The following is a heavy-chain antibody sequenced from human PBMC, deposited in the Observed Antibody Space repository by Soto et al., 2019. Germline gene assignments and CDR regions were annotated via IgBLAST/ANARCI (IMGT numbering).Heavy chain of an antibody. D-gene: IGHD3-3*01. CDR3: AKDRYYDFWRGYYIPFDY. J-gene: IGHJ4*02. CDR1: GFTFSSYA. V-gene: IGHV3-23*01. CDR2: ITGSGGST. Sequence: GGSLRLSCAASGFTFSSYAMPWVRQAPGKGLKWVSSITGSGGSTYYADSVKGRFTISRDNSKNTLYLQMNSLRAEDTTVYYFAKDRYYDFWRGYYIPFDYWGQGTLVTVSS.